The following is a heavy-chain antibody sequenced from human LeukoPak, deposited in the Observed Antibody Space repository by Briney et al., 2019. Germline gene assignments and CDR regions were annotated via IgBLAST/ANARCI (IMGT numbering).Heavy chain of an antibody. D-gene: IGHD6-19*01. J-gene: IGHJ6*02. Sequence: GGSLRLSCAASGFAFSSYAMSWVRQAPGKGLEWVANIKQDGSERYYVDSVKGRFTISRDNAKNSLYLQMNSLRAEDTAVYYCARGGYSSGFVKGSYGMDVWGQGTTVTVSS. V-gene: IGHV3-7*01. CDR2: IKQDGSER. CDR3: ARGGYSSGFVKGSYGMDV. CDR1: GFAFSSYA.